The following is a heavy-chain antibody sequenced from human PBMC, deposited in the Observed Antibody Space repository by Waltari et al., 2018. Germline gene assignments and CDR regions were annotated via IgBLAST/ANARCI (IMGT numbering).Heavy chain of an antibody. D-gene: IGHD1-26*01. CDR2: ISGSGGST. J-gene: IGHJ4*02. CDR1: GFTFSSYA. V-gene: IGHV3-23*01. Sequence: EVQLLESGGGLVQPGGSLRLSCAASGFTFSSYAMSWVRQAPGGGLGWVSAISGSGGSTYYADSGKGRFTISRDKSKNTLHLQMNSLRAEDTAVYYCAKDPGGYWGQGTLVTVSS. CDR3: AKDPGGY.